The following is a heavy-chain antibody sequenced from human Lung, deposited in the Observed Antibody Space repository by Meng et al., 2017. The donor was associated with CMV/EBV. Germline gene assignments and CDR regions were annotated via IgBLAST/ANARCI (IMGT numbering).Heavy chain of an antibody. J-gene: IGHJ6*02. CDR2: IIPILGRA. V-gene: IGHV1-69*10. Sequence: SXXVSXKASGGTFSSYAISWVRQAPGQGLEWMGGIIPILGRANYAQKLQGRVTINADKSTSTAYMELSSLRSEDTAVYYCARGACSSTSCYRYYYYGMDVWXQGTTVTVSS. D-gene: IGHD2-2*01. CDR3: ARGACSSTSCYRYYYYGMDV. CDR1: GGTFSSYA.